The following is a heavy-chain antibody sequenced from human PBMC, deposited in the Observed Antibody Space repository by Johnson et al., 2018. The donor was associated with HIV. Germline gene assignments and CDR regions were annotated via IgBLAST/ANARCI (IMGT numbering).Heavy chain of an antibody. CDR3: AKQYSSSWYGNAFDI. D-gene: IGHD6-13*01. V-gene: IGHV3-9*01. CDR2: ISWNSGSI. Sequence: QLVESGGGLVQPGRSLRLSCAASGFTFDDYAMHWVRQAPGKGLEWVSGISWNSGSIGYADSVKGRFTISRDNAKNSLYLQMNSLRAEDTALYYWAKQYSSSWYGNAFDIWGQGTMVTVSS. J-gene: IGHJ3*02. CDR1: GFTFDDYA.